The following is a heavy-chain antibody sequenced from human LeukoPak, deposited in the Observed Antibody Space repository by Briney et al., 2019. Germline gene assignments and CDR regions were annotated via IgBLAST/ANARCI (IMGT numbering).Heavy chain of an antibody. CDR3: TTGTY. V-gene: IGHV3-15*01. J-gene: IGHJ4*02. CDR1: GLTFSNPW. Sequence: PGGSLRLSCAASGLTFSNPWMSWVRQAPGQGLEWVGRIRSKTDGGTADYAAPVKDRIIISRDDSKNTLYLQMNSLKNEDTAVYYCTTGTYRGQGTLVTVSS. CDR2: IRSKTDGGTA.